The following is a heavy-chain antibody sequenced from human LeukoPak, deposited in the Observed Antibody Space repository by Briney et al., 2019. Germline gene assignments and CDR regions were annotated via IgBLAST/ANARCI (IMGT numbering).Heavy chain of an antibody. J-gene: IGHJ5*02. CDR1: GYTFTSYD. V-gene: IGHV1-8*01. CDR2: MNPNSGNT. CDR3: ARVWWSEPADNNWFDP. D-gene: IGHD2-15*01. Sequence: EASVKVSCKASGYTFTSYDINWVRQATGQGLEWMGWMNPNSGNTGYAQKFQGRVTMTRNTSISTAYMELSSLRSEDTAVYYCARVWWSEPADNNWFDPWGQGTLVTVSS.